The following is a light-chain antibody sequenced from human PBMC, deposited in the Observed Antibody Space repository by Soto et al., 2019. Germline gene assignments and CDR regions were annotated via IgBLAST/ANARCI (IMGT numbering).Light chain of an antibody. CDR3: SSYTHSSMV. J-gene: IGLJ2*01. CDR1: SSDVGGYNY. V-gene: IGLV2-14*01. Sequence: QSALTQPASVSGSPGQSITISCTGTSSDVGGYNYVSWYQQHPGKAPKLMIYDVSNRPSGVSNRFSGSKSGNTASLTISGLQAEDEADYYCSSYTHSSMVFSGGTKLTVL. CDR2: DVS.